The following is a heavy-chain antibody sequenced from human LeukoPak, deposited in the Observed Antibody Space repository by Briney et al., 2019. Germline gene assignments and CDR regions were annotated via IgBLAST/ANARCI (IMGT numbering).Heavy chain of an antibody. CDR2: INHSGST. J-gene: IGHJ3*02. Sequence: PSETLSLTCAVYCGYLSRYYWSWIRQPPGKGLEWIGEINHSGSTNYNPSLKSRVTISVDTYKNQFSLKLSSVTAADTAVYSCARGRLVASRQISIAAAGYKDNDACYIWGQGTMVTVSS. D-gene: IGHD6-13*01. V-gene: IGHV4-34*01. CDR3: ARGRLVASRQISIAAAGYKDNDACYI. CDR1: CGYLSRYY.